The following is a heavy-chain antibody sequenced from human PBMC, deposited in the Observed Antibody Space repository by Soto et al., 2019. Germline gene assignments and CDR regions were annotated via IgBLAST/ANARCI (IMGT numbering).Heavy chain of an antibody. CDR1: GFTFSSYS. V-gene: IGHV3-21*01. J-gene: IGHJ4*02. CDR2: ISSSSSYI. CDR3: ARDSSSYYDSSGYYYGVY. D-gene: IGHD3-22*01. Sequence: PGGSLRLSCAASGFTFSSYSMNWVRQAPGRGLEWVSSISSSSSYIYYADTVKGRFTISRDNDKNSLYLQMNSLRAEDTAVYYCARDSSSYYDSSGYYYGVYWGQGTLVTVSS.